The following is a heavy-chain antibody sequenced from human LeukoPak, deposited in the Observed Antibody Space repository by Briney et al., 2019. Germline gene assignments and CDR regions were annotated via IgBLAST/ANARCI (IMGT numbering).Heavy chain of an antibody. CDR1: GFTVSSNY. Sequence: GGSLRLSCAASGFTVSSNYMSWVRQAPGKGLEWVSVIYSGGSTYYADSVKGRFTISRDNAKNSLYLQMNSLRAEDTAVYYCARDSLDYDFWSGYYNYYYYYMDVWGKGTTVTVSS. J-gene: IGHJ6*03. CDR3: ARDSLDYDFWSGYYNYYYYYMDV. D-gene: IGHD3-3*01. CDR2: IYSGGST. V-gene: IGHV3-66*01.